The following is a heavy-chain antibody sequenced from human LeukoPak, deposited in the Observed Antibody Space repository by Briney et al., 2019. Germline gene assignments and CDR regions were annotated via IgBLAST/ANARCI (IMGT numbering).Heavy chain of an antibody. CDR1: GFTFSTYG. Sequence: GGSLRLSCAVSGFTFSTYGMSWVRQAPGKGLEWVSLMYSFGNTYYADSVKGRFTISRDNSKNTLYLQMNSLRAEDTALYYCARGKPVTGTPDYYSYGMDVWGQGTMVTVSS. V-gene: IGHV3-53*01. CDR3: ARGKPVTGTPDYYSYGMDV. J-gene: IGHJ6*02. D-gene: IGHD1-20*01. CDR2: MYSFGNT.